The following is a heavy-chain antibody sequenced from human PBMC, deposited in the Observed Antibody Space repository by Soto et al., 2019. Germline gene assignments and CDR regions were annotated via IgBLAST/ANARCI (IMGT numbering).Heavy chain of an antibody. CDR3: ARRGYSVQYGMDV. CDR2: IDPSDSYT. V-gene: IGHV5-10-1*01. J-gene: IGHJ6*02. D-gene: IGHD5-12*01. Sequence: PGESMKISCKGSGYSFTSYWISWVRQMPGQGLEWMGRIDPSDSYTNYSPSFQGHVTISADKSISTAYLQWSSLKASDTAMYYCARRGYSVQYGMDVWGQGTTVTVSS. CDR1: GYSFTSYW.